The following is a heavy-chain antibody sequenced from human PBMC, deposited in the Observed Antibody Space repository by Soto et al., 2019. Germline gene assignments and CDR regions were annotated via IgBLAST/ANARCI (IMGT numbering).Heavy chain of an antibody. V-gene: IGHV3-33*01. CDR2: IWYDGSNK. CDR1: GFKFSSYC. D-gene: IGHD3-22*01. CDR3: AREDVVTIDHNFDY. Sequence: GGSLILSCAAAGFKFSSYCMHWVRQAPGKGLEWVAVIWYDGSNKYYADSVKGRFTISRDNSKNTLYLQMNSLRAEDTAVYYCAREDVVTIDHNFDYWGQGTLVTVSS. J-gene: IGHJ4*02.